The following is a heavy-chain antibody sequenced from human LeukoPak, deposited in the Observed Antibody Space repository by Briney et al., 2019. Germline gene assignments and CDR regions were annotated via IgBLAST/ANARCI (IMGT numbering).Heavy chain of an antibody. CDR3: ARGALGRGSYFYLRYFDY. CDR1: GYTFTSYY. D-gene: IGHD3-10*01. CDR2: INPNSGGT. Sequence: ASVKVSCKASGYTFTSYYMHWVRQAPGQGLEWMGWINPNSGGTNYAQKFQGRVTMTRDTSISTAYMELSRLRSDDTAVYYCARGALGRGSYFYLRYFDYWGQGTLVTVSS. J-gene: IGHJ4*02. V-gene: IGHV1-2*02.